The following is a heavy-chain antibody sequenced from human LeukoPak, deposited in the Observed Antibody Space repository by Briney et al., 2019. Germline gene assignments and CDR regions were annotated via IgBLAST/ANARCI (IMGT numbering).Heavy chain of an antibody. Sequence: HAGGSLRLSCAASGFTFSSYAMSWVRQAPGKGLEWVSAISGSGGSTYYADSVKGRFTISRDNSKNTLYLQMNSLRAEDTAVYYCARGPHYYDSSGYPDYWGQGTLVTVSS. D-gene: IGHD3-22*01. CDR1: GFTFSSYA. V-gene: IGHV3-23*01. CDR2: ISGSGGST. J-gene: IGHJ4*02. CDR3: ARGPHYYDSSGYPDY.